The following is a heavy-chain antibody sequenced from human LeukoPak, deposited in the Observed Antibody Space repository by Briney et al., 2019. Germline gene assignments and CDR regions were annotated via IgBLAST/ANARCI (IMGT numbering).Heavy chain of an antibody. CDR3: ASCTSCYGYYYYYYYMDV. CDR2: IYSGGST. Sequence: GGSLRLSCAASGFTFSTYAMSWVRQAPGKGLEWVSVIYSGGSTYYADSVKGRFTISRDNSKNTLYLQMNSLRAEDTAVYYCASCTSCYGYYYYYYYMDVWGKGTTVTVSS. CDR1: GFTFSTYA. D-gene: IGHD2-2*01. V-gene: IGHV3-53*01. J-gene: IGHJ6*03.